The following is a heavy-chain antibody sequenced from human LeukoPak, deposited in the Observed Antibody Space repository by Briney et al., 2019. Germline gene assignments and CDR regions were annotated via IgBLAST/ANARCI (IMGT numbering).Heavy chain of an antibody. CDR2: IYTSGST. J-gene: IGHJ6*03. CDR3: ARVRLTGDQYYYYYYYMDV. Sequence: PSETLSLTCTVSGGPISSYYWSWIRQPAGKGLEWIGRIYTSGSTNYNPSLKSRVTISVDTSKNQFSLKLSSVTAADTAVYYCARVRLTGDQYYYYYYYMDVWGKGTTVTVSS. D-gene: IGHD7-27*01. V-gene: IGHV4-4*07. CDR1: GGPISSYY.